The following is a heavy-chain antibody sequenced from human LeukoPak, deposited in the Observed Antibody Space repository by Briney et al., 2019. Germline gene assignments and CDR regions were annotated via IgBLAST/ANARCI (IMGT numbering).Heavy chain of an antibody. V-gene: IGHV4-61*01. CDR3: AREDGDYFDY. CDR2: IYYSGST. J-gene: IGHJ4*02. D-gene: IGHD4-17*01. Sequence: SETLSLTCTVSGGSVSSGSYYWSWIRQPPGEGLEWIGYIYYSGSTNYNPSLKSRVTISVDTSKNQFSLKLSSVTAADTAVYYCAREDGDYFDYWGQGTLVTVSS. CDR1: GGSVSSGSYY.